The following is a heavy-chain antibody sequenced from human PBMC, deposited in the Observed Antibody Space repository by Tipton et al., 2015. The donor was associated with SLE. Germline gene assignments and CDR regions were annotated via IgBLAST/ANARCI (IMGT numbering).Heavy chain of an antibody. D-gene: IGHD1-1*01. V-gene: IGHV3-23*01. J-gene: IGHJ3*02. CDR2: ISGSGGAT. CDR1: GFTFRNYA. Sequence: SLRLSCAASGFTFRNYAMSWVRQAPGKGLEWVSTISGSGGATYSADSVKGRFTISRDIFKNTLYLQMNSLRAEDTAVYFCAKPCTKGNPGAFHIWGQGTLAIVSS. CDR3: AKPCTKGNPGAFHI.